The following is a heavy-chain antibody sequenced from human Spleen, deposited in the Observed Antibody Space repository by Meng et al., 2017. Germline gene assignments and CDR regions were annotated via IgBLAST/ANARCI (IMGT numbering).Heavy chain of an antibody. V-gene: IGHV1-2*06. Sequence: QVQLVQPVVEVKKPGASLKVSCKASGYTFTAYYIHWVRQAPGQGLEWMGRINPNSGGTNFAQKFQGRVIMTRDTSISTAYMELSSLGFDDTAVYYCAKALGWGSSPDYWGQGILVTVSS. CDR3: AKALGWGSSPDY. J-gene: IGHJ4*02. D-gene: IGHD2-21*01. CDR1: GYTFTAYY. CDR2: INPNSGGT.